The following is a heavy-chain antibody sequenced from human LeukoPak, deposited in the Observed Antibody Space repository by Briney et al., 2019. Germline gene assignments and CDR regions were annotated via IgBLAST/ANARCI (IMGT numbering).Heavy chain of an antibody. V-gene: IGHV3-23*01. CDR2: IGVSGGST. Sequence: GALRLLRGTPGFHLRKYAMKWGRQAPGKGVEWGLTIGVSGGSTYYADPVKGRFTISRDNSENTLYLQMNSLRAEDTAVYYCASSLGFRESYFDFWGQGTLVTVSS. J-gene: IGHJ4*02. CDR3: ASSLGFRESYFDF. CDR1: GFHLRKYA. D-gene: IGHD3-10*01.